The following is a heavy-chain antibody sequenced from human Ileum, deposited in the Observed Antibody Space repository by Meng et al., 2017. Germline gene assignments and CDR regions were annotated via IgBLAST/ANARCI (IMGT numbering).Heavy chain of an antibody. D-gene: IGHD2-21*01. CDR2: FHPGSGA. J-gene: IGHJ4*02. CDR1: IGSTGSGPG. V-gene: IGHV4-4*03. Sequence: SDPCLCSPLRTLPPPAAVPIGSTGSGPGGGGVPRPPGKGLQWIGEFHPGSGATYNPSLKAPVTISVDTSMQQFSLQLTSVTAADTAVYYCAKNGAYCLESWGQGTLVTVSS. CDR3: AKNGAYCLES.